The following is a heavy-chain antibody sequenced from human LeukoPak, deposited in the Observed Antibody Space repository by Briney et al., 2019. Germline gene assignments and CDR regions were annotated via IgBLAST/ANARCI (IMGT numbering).Heavy chain of an antibody. CDR3: AKDPSFRPGYFDY. CDR2: IRNDGSNK. J-gene: IGHJ4*02. Sequence: PGGSLRLSCAASGFTFSSYGMHWVRQAPGKGLEWVAFIRNDGSNKYYADSVQGRFTISRDNSKNTLYLQMNRLRAEDTAVYYCAKDPSFRPGYFDYWGQGTLVTVSS. V-gene: IGHV3-30*02. CDR1: GFTFSSYG.